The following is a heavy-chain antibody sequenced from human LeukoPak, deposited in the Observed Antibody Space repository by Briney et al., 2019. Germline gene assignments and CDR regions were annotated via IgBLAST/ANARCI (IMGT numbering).Heavy chain of an antibody. J-gene: IGHJ4*02. V-gene: IGHV1-69*04. Sequence: SVKVSCKASGGTFSSYAISWVRQAPGQGLEWMGRIIPILGIANYAQKFQGRVTITADKSTSTAYMELSSLRYEDTAVYYCAGSRIAAAASGPFDYWGQGTLVTVSS. CDR2: IIPILGIA. CDR3: AGSRIAAAASGPFDY. D-gene: IGHD6-13*01. CDR1: GGTFSSYA.